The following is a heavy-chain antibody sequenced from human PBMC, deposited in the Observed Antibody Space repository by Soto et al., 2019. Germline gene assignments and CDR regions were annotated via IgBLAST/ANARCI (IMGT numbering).Heavy chain of an antibody. Sequence: GGSLRLSCAASGFTVSSNYMSWVRQAPGKGLEWVSVIYSGGSTYYADSVKGRFTISRDNSKSTLYLQMNSLRAEDTAVYYCASGLDYYDSSGYLPPYWGQGTLVTVSS. CDR2: IYSGGST. J-gene: IGHJ4*02. CDR1: GFTVSSNY. D-gene: IGHD3-22*01. CDR3: ASGLDYYDSSGYLPPY. V-gene: IGHV3-66*01.